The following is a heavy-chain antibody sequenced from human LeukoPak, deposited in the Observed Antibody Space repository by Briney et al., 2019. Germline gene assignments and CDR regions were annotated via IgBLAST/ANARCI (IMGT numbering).Heavy chain of an antibody. V-gene: IGHV1-2*02. D-gene: IGHD1-26*01. CDR2: INPNSGDT. CDR1: GYIFTGYY. CDR3: ARGGSYFSAYWYFDL. J-gene: IGHJ2*01. Sequence: GASVTVSFKASGYIFTGYYIHWVRQAPGQGLEWMGWINPNSGDTKYAQKFQGRVTMTRDTSISTAYMELSRLRSDDTAVYYCARGGSYFSAYWYFDLWGRDTLVTVSS.